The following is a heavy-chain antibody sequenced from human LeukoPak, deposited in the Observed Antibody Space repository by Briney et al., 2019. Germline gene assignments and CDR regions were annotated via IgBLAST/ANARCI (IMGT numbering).Heavy chain of an antibody. CDR2: ISVSGGNT. Sequence: GGSLRLSCAASGFTFSSYAMSWVRQAPGKGLEWVSAISVSGGNTYYADSVKGRFTISRDNSKNTLYLQVNSLRAEDTAVYYCAKKQKGLHNFDYWGQGTLVTVSS. CDR3: AKKQKGLHNFDY. J-gene: IGHJ4*02. CDR1: GFTFSSYA. V-gene: IGHV3-23*01.